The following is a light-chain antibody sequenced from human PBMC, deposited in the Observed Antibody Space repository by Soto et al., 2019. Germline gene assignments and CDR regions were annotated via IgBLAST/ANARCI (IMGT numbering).Light chain of an antibody. Sequence: DIQMTQSPSSLSASVGDRVTITCRASQSINNYLSWYQQKSGKAPDRLIVGASTLASGVPSRFSGSGSGTNFTLTISSLQPEDFATYFCQQTFSSPLTFGGGTKVDIK. CDR1: QSINNY. J-gene: IGKJ4*01. CDR2: GAS. CDR3: QQTFSSPLT. V-gene: IGKV1-39*01.